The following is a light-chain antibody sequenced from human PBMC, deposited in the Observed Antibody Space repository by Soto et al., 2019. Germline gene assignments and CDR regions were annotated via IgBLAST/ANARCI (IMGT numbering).Light chain of an antibody. CDR3: QQYYKWPPET. J-gene: IGKJ2*01. CDR2: GAS. CDR1: ESVGSN. V-gene: IGKV3-15*01. Sequence: IVMTQSPATLSVSPVERATLSCRASESVGSNLAWYQQKPGQAPRLLIHGASKRATGIPARFSGSGSGTEFTLTISSLQSEDFAVYYCQQYYKWPPETFGQGTKVDI.